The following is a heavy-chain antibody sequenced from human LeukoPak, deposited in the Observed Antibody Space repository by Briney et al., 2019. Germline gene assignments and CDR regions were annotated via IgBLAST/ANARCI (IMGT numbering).Heavy chain of an antibody. J-gene: IGHJ3*02. Sequence: SETLSLTCTVSGFSIIRGYYWGWIRQPPGKGLEWIGSIHHSGNTYYNLSLKSRVTISVDTSKNQFSLKVTSVTAADTAMYYCETGIAAAGGELDAFDIWGQGTMVTVSS. V-gene: IGHV4-38-2*02. CDR3: ETGIAAAGGELDAFDI. D-gene: IGHD6-13*01. CDR1: GFSIIRGYY. CDR2: IHHSGNT.